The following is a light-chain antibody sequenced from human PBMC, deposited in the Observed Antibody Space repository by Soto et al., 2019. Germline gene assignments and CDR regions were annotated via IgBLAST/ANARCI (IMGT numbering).Light chain of an antibody. J-gene: IGLJ3*02. V-gene: IGLV1-44*01. CDR2: SNN. CDR1: GSNIGTST. CDR3: AAWDASLNGWV. Sequence: QSVLTQPPSASGTPGQRVTISCSGSGSNIGTSTVDWYQQLPGTAPKLLISSNNQRPSGVPDRFSGSKSGTSASLAISGLQSEDEADYYCAAWDASLNGWVFGGGTKVTVL.